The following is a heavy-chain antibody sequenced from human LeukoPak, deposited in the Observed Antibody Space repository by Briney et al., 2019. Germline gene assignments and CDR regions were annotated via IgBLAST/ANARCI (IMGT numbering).Heavy chain of an antibody. CDR1: GFTFSNVW. CDR3: APAVGGSKSPGLNY. J-gene: IGHJ4*02. CDR2: IRKATEGGAT. V-gene: IGHV3-15*01. Sequence: GGSLRLSCAASGFTFSNVWMGWFRQAPGKGLEWVGRIRKATEGGATDYAAPVQGRFTISRDDSSNTLYLQMNSLKTEDTAVYFCAPAVGGSKSPGLNYWGKEPLVPVS. D-gene: IGHD3-16*01.